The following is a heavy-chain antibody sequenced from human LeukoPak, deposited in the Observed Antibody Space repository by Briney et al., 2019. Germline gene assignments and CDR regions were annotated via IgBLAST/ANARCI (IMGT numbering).Heavy chain of an antibody. J-gene: IGHJ5*02. CDR3: AKVPGREGNSGPDLDP. CDR1: GFTFKNYG. V-gene: IGHV3-30*18. CDR2: ISYDGNNK. D-gene: IGHD6-19*01. Sequence: GGSLRLSCEASGFTFKNYGMHWVRQAPGKGLEWVAVISYDGNNKYYADSVKGRFTISRDNSKNTLDLQMNSLRVEDTAMYFCAKVPGREGNSGPDLDPWGQGILVIVSS.